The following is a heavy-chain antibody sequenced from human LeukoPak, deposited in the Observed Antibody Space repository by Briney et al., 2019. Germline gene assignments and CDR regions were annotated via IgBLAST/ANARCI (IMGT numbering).Heavy chain of an antibody. V-gene: IGHV4-39*01. CDR1: GFSISSSYSY. Sequence: PSETLSLTCTVSGFSISSSYSYWGWIRQPPGMGLEWLGSIYYNVYTYYKASLHSQVSISIDTTIHQFSLKLTSVPAADPAVYYFARQTRPVLFILPGGQGTLDTVSS. D-gene: IGHD2-8*02. J-gene: IGHJ4*02. CDR3: ARQTRPVLFILP. CDR2: IYYNVYT.